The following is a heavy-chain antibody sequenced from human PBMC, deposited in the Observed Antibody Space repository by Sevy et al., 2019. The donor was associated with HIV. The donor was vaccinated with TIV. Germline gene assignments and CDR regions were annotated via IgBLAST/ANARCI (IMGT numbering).Heavy chain of an antibody. CDR1: GFDFNHYG. J-gene: IGHJ4*02. Sequence: GGSLRLSCAASGFDFNHYGIYCVRQAPGRGLEWVSFISNSGSDQYYAVSVKGRFTISRHYSNDTVYLEMQSLRSDDTATYFCAKAHIATWWTLDYWGQGTTVTVSS. CDR3: AKAHIATWWTLDY. D-gene: IGHD2-21*01. V-gene: IGHV3-30*18. CDR2: ISNSGSDQ.